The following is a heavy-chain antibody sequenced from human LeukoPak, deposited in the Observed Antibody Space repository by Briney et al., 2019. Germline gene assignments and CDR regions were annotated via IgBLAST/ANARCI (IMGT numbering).Heavy chain of an antibody. CDR1: GFTFSSYW. CDR3: ARGRITMVWGVTIRKGPPEDYYYMDV. J-gene: IGHJ6*03. D-gene: IGHD3-10*01. Sequence: GGSLRLSCAASGFTFSSYWMSWVRQAPGKGLEWVANIKQDGSEKYYVDSVKGRFTISRDNAKNSLYLQMNSLRAEDTAVYYCARGRITMVWGVTIRKGPPEDYYYMDVWGKGTTVTVSS. CDR2: IKQDGSEK. V-gene: IGHV3-7*01.